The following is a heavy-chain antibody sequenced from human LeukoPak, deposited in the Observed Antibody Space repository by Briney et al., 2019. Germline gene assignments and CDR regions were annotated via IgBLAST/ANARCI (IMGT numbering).Heavy chain of an antibody. CDR2: INPSGGST. J-gene: IGHJ4*02. D-gene: IGHD3-3*02. V-gene: IGHV1-46*01. CDR3: ATREAAGISPN. CDR1: VYTFTSYY. Sequence: GASVKVSCKASVYTFTSYYMHWVRQSPGQGLEWMGIINPSGGSTSYAQKFQGRVTMTRDTSTSTVYMELSSLRSEDTAVYYCATREAAGISPNSGQGTLVTVSS.